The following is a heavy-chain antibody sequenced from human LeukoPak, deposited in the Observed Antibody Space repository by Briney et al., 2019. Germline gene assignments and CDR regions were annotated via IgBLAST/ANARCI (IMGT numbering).Heavy chain of an antibody. CDR2: INHSGST. Sequence: ASETLSLTCAVYGGSFSGYYWSWIRQPPGKGLEWIGEINHSGSTNYNPSLKSRVTISVDTSKNQFSLKLSSVTAADTAVYYCARRRVTMVRGVRTNFDYWGQGTLVTVSS. J-gene: IGHJ4*02. D-gene: IGHD3-10*01. CDR1: GGSFSGYY. CDR3: ARRRVTMVRGVRTNFDY. V-gene: IGHV4-34*01.